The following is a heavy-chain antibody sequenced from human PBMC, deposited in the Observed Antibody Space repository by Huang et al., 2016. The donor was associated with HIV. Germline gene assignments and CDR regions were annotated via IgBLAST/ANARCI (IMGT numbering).Heavy chain of an antibody. V-gene: IGHV4-30-4*08. J-gene: IGHJ4*02. Sequence: VQLQESGPGLVKPSQTLSLTCTVSGDSIRSGGYYWTWIRQSPAKGLEWIGYIYYSGSSEYNPSLKSRVSISIDAFKNRVSLKLKSVTVADTAVYYCARAPATHSVFFYWGQGTLVTVSA. CDR1: GDSIRSGGYY. CDR2: IYYSGSS. CDR3: ARAPATHSVFFY. D-gene: IGHD3-3*01.